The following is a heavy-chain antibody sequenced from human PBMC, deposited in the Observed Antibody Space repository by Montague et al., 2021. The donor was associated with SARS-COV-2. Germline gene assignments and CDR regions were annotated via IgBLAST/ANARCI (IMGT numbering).Heavy chain of an antibody. CDR1: GGSFTGYY. D-gene: IGHD5-12*01. V-gene: IGHV4-34*01. CDR3: ARGAGGIVRLRPKGDAFDL. Sequence: SETLSLTCALSGGSFTGYYWSWIRRPPGERPEWIGEVSDTGKNNYNKSLMSRDTISLDTSRTQVPLKLNSATAADTAVYYCARGAGGIVRLRPKGDAFDLWGQGTMVTVSS. J-gene: IGHJ3*01. CDR2: VSDTGKN.